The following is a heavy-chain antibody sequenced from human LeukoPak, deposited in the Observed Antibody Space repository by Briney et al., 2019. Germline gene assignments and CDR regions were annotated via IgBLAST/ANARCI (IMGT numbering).Heavy chain of an antibody. J-gene: IGHJ5*02. V-gene: IGHV3-23*01. CDR2: IDASGGST. CDR1: GFTFNSYA. D-gene: IGHD6-19*01. CDR3: AKGSGSGWYGWFAP. Sequence: GGSLRLSCAASGFTFNSYAMTWVRQAPGKGLEWVSSIDASGGSTYYADSVKGQFTISRDNSKNTFFLQMNTLRAADTAVYYCAKGSGSGWYGWFAPWGQGTLVTVSS.